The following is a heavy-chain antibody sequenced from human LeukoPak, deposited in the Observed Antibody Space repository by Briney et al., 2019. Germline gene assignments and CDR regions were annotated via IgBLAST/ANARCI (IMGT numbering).Heavy chain of an antibody. CDR2: ISSSSSYI. V-gene: IGHV3-21*01. CDR1: GFTFSSYS. D-gene: IGHD6-13*01. J-gene: IGHJ4*02. CDR3: ARAQQLGDFDY. Sequence: GGSLRLSCAASGFTFSSYSMNWVRQAPGNGLEWVSSISSSSSYIYYADSVKGRFTISRDNAKNSLYLQMNSLRAEDTAVYYCARAQQLGDFDYWGQGTLVTVSS.